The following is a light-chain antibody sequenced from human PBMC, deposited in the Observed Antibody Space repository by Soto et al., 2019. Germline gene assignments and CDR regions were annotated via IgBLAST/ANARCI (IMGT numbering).Light chain of an antibody. J-gene: IGKJ1*01. CDR2: GAS. Sequence: EIVMTQSPGTLSLSPGERSTLSCRASQTVSSSYLAWYQQKPGQAPRLLIYGASTRATGIPARFSGSGSGTDFTLTISGLQSEDFAVYYCQQYNNWPQTFGQGTRWIS. CDR1: QTVSSSY. V-gene: IGKV3-15*01. CDR3: QQYNNWPQT.